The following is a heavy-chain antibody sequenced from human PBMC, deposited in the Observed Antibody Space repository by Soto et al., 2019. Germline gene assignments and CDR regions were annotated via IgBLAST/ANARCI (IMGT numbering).Heavy chain of an antibody. Sequence: QVQLQESGPGLVKPSQTLSLTCTVSGASISSGDYYWSWIRQPPGKGLEWIGYIYYSGSTYYNPSLKSRVTMSVDTSKNQFSLKLSSVTAADTAVYYCARAPTYSSSWLDYWGQGTLVTVSS. CDR1: GASISSGDYY. V-gene: IGHV4-30-4*01. CDR3: ARAPTYSSSWLDY. J-gene: IGHJ4*02. D-gene: IGHD6-13*01. CDR2: IYYSGST.